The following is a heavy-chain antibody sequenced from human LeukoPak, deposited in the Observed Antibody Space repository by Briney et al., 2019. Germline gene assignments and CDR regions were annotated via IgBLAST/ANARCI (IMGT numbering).Heavy chain of an antibody. CDR2: IYYSGST. CDR1: GDSISSGGSY. Sequence: SETLSLTCTVSGDSISSGGSYWSWIRQHPGKGLEWIAYIYYSGSTYYNPSLKSRLTISVDTSKNQFSLRLSSVTAADTAVYYCARAVCDGDCSRNNYFDHWGQGTLVTVSS. CDR3: ARAVCDGDCSRNNYFDH. V-gene: IGHV4-31*03. J-gene: IGHJ4*02. D-gene: IGHD2-21*02.